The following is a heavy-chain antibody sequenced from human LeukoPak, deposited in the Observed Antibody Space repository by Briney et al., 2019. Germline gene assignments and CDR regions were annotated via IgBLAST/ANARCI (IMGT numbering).Heavy chain of an antibody. CDR2: IYNGVST. CDR3: AKDLHNSWCIDY. V-gene: IGHV3-53*01. D-gene: IGHD6-13*01. CDR1: GFTVSSNY. Sequence: PGGSLRLSCAASGFTVSSNYMSWVRQAPGKGLEWVSVIYNGVSTYYADSVKGRFTISRDNSKNTLYLQMNSLRAEDTALYYCAKDLHNSWCIDYWGQGTLVTVSS. J-gene: IGHJ4*02.